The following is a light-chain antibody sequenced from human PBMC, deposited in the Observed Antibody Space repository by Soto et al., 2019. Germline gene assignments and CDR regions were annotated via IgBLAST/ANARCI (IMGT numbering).Light chain of an antibody. Sequence: SVLTEPGWVCGYLGEAIAISCTGTSSDVGSYNLVSWYQQHPGKAPKLMIYEGSKRPSGVSNRFSGSKSGNTASLTISGLQAEDEADYYCCSYAGSSTFVFGTGPKVTAL. V-gene: IGLV2-23*01. CDR1: SSDVGSYNL. J-gene: IGLJ1*01. CDR3: CSYAGSSTFV. CDR2: EGS.